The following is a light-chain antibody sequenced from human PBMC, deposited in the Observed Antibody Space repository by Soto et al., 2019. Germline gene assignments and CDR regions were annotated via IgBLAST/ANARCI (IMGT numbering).Light chain of an antibody. Sequence: QSALTQPRSVSGSPGQSVTISCTGTNSDVGCYNYVSWYQQHPGKAPKLMIYYVNKRPSGVPDRFSGGKSGNTASLTISGLQAEDEADYYCCSYAANDVFGTGTKLTVL. CDR3: CSYAANDV. J-gene: IGLJ1*01. V-gene: IGLV2-11*01. CDR1: NSDVGCYNY. CDR2: YVN.